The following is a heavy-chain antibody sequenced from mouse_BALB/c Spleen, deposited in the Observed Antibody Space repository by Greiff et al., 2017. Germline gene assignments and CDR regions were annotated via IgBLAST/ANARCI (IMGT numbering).Heavy chain of an antibody. CDR1: GYTFTDYA. CDR2: ISTYYGDA. V-gene: IGHV1S137*01. Sequence: QVHVKQSGAELVRPGVSVKISCKGSGYTFTDYAMHWVKQSHAKSLEWIGVISTYYGDASYNQKFKGKATMTVDKSSSTAYMELARLTSEDSAIYYCARLRGVGYWGQGTTLTVSS. J-gene: IGHJ2*01. CDR3: ARLRGVGY.